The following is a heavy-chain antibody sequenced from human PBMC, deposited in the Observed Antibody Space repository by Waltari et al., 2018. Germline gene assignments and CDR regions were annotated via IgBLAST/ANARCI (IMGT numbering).Heavy chain of an antibody. D-gene: IGHD3-10*01. J-gene: IGHJ4*02. CDR2: IYPGDADT. V-gene: IGHV5-51*01. CDR3: ARLVNYYGSGSYLNDY. Sequence: EVQLVQSGAEVKKPGESLKISCKGSGYSFTSYWIGWVRQMPGNGLAWMGIIYPGDADTRYSPSVQGQVTIAADKSISTAYLQWSSLKASDTAMYYCARLVNYYGSGSYLNDYWGQGTLVTVSS. CDR1: GYSFTSYW.